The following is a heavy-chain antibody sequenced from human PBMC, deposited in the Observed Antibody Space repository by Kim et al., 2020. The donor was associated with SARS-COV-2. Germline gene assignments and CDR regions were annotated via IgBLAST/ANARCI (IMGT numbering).Heavy chain of an antibody. CDR2: TYYSGST. J-gene: IGHJ3*02. V-gene: IGHV4-59*01. Sequence: SETLSLTCTVSGGSISSYYWSWIRQPPGKGLEWIGYTYYSGSTNYNPSLKSRVTISVDTSKNQFSLKLSSVTAADTAGYYCARARKFLWFGEDAFDIWGQGTMVTVSS. CDR1: GGSISSYY. CDR3: ARARKFLWFGEDAFDI. D-gene: IGHD3-10*01.